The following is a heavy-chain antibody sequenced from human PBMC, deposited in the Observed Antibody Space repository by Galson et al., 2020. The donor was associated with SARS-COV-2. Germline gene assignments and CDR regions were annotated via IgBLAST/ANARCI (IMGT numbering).Heavy chain of an antibody. CDR3: ARDVGIAAAVTESAY. J-gene: IGHJ4*02. CDR2: ISSDGSRT. V-gene: IGHV3-64D*08. D-gene: IGHD6-13*01. CDR1: GFTFSSYA. Sequence: GESLKISCSASGFTFSSYAMHWVRQAPGKGLEYVLAISSDGSRTYYADSVKGRFTISRDNSKNTLYLQMSSLRAEDTAVYYCARDVGIAAAVTESAYWCQGTLVTVSP.